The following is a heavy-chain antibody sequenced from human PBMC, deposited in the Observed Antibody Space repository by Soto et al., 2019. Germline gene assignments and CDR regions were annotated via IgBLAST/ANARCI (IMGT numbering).Heavy chain of an antibody. Sequence: SETLSLTXAVSGYSISSGNYWAWIRQPPGRGLEWIGSLYHIGSTHYNTSLESRVTISVDTSKNHFSLELSSVTAADTAIYYCRSSTSCYDESCVDVWGQGTMVTVSS. J-gene: IGHJ6*02. V-gene: IGHV4-38-2*01. CDR3: RSSTSCYDESCVDV. CDR2: LYHIGST. CDR1: GYSISSGNY. D-gene: IGHD2-2*01.